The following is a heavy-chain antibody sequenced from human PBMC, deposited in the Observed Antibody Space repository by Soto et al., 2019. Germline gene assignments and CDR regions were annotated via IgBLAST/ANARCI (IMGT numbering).Heavy chain of an antibody. CDR3: AKDDFSDFWSGYPIDY. D-gene: IGHD3-3*01. Sequence: GGSLRLSCAASGFTFSSYAMSWVRQAPGKGLEWVSAISGSGGSTYYADSVKGRFTISRDNSKNTLYLQMNSLRAEDTAVYYCAKDDFSDFWSGYPIDYWGQGTLVTVSS. J-gene: IGHJ4*02. V-gene: IGHV3-23*01. CDR1: GFTFSSYA. CDR2: ISGSGGST.